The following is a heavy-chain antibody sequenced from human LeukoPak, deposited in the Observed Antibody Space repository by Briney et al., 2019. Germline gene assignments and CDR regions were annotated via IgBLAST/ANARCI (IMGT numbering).Heavy chain of an antibody. Sequence: PGGSLRLSCAASGFTFSSYAMHWVRQAPGKGLEWVAVISYDGSNKYYADSVKGRFTISRDNSKNTLYLQMSSLRAEDTAVYYCAKAGYSDYPYYYYYMDVWGKGTTVTVSS. D-gene: IGHD4-11*01. CDR3: AKAGYSDYPYYYYYMDV. CDR1: GFTFSSYA. J-gene: IGHJ6*03. V-gene: IGHV3-30-3*01. CDR2: ISYDGSNK.